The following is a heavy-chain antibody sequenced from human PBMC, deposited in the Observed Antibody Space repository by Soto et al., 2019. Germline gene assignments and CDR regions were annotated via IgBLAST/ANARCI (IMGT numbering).Heavy chain of an antibody. CDR1: GGSISSGDYS. D-gene: IGHD3-22*01. CDR3: ARVRREYDNSGPVDY. CDR2: IYYGGST. Sequence: SETLSLTCAVSGGSISSGDYSWNWIRQPPGKGLEWIGYIYYGGSTYYNPSLQSRVTMSVDRSRNQFSLKLNSVTAADTAVYYCARVRREYDNSGPVDYWGQGTLVTVPQ. V-gene: IGHV4-30-2*01. J-gene: IGHJ4*02.